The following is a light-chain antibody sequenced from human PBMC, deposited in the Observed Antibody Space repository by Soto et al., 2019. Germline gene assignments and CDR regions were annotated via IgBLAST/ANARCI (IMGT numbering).Light chain of an antibody. CDR3: QSYDNILNGYV. J-gene: IGLJ1*01. CDR2: RDT. V-gene: IGLV1-40*01. CDR1: TSNIGASYD. Sequence: QSVLTQPPSVSGAPGQTVTISCTGSTSNIGASYDVHWYQQLPGSAPKLLIYRDTHRPSGIPNRFSGSRSGTSASPAIFGLQPGDEADYYCQSYDNILNGYVFGTGTKV.